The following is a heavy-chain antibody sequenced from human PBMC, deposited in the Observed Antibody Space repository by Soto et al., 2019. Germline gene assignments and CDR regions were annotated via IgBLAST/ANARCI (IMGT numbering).Heavy chain of an antibody. D-gene: IGHD3-22*01. V-gene: IGHV3-15*07. CDR2: IKSKTAGGTT. J-gene: IGHJ4*01. Sequence: GGSLRLSCAASGFTFTNAWINWVRQAPGKGLEWVGRIKSKTAGGTTDFAAPVKGRFAISRDDSKNMVYLQMNSLKTEDTALYYCTTDYYSTMIVNRFDYWGHGTLVTVSS. CDR3: TTDYYSTMIVNRFDY. CDR1: GFTFTNAW.